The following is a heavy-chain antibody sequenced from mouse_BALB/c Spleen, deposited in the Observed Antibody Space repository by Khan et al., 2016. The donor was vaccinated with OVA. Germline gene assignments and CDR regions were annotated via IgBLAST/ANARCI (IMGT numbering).Heavy chain of an antibody. V-gene: IGHV2-2*02. CDR3: ARNYDYDESLTY. J-gene: IGHJ3*01. CDR1: GFSLTSYG. CDR2: IWSGGST. Sequence: QVQLKESGPGLVQPSQSLSITCTVSGFSLTSYGVHWVRQSPGKGLEWLGVIWSGGSTDSNEAFISRLSISKDNSKSQVFFKMNSLQGNDTAIYSCARNYDYDESLTYWGQGTLVTVSA. D-gene: IGHD2-4*01.